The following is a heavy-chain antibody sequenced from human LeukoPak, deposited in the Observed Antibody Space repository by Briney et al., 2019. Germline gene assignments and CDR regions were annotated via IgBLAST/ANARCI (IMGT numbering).Heavy chain of an antibody. CDR3: AILAARSSVGYFDY. J-gene: IGHJ4*02. CDR1: GGSISSYY. V-gene: IGHV4-59*01. CDR2: IYYSGST. D-gene: IGHD6-6*01. Sequence: PSETLSLTCTVSGGSISSYYWSWIRQPPGKGLEWIGYIYYSGSTNYNPSLKSRVTISVDTSKNQFSLKLSSVTAADTAVYYCAILAARSSVGYFDYWGQGTLVTVSS.